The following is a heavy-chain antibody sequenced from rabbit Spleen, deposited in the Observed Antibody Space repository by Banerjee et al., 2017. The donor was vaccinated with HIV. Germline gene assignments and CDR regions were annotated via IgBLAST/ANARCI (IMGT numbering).Heavy chain of an antibody. Sequence: QEQLEESAGGLVQPGGSLKLSCKASGFDFSVYGLSWVRQAPGKGLEWIGYIDPVFGITYYANWVNGRFSISRENAQNTVFLQMTSLTAADTATYFCARDGAGGSYFALWGPGTLVTVS. CDR3: ARDGAGGSYFAL. CDR1: GFDFSVYG. CDR2: IDPVFGIT. J-gene: IGHJ4*01. V-gene: IGHV1S47*01. D-gene: IGHD8-1*01.